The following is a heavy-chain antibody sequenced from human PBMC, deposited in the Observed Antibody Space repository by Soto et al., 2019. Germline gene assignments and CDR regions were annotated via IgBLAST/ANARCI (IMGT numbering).Heavy chain of an antibody. J-gene: IGHJ4*02. V-gene: IGHV3-23*01. D-gene: IGHD1-7*01. CDR1: GLPHSSFA. Sequence: TGGSLRLSCTASGLPHSSFAMMWVRQAPGKGLECVSGIYGSGRGIEYADSVKGRFTLSRDNSKNMVYLQMDSLRVEDTAVYYCAKDHQTYNWDYLFDSWGPGTLVTVS. CDR3: AKDHQTYNWDYLFDS. CDR2: IYGSGRGI.